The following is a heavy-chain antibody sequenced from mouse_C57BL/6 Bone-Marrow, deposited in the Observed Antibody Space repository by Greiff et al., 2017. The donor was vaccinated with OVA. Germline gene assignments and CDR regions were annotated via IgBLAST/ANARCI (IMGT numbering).Heavy chain of an antibody. CDR3: ARDEGLGSRGFAY. D-gene: IGHD4-1*01. CDR2: ISYDGSN. Sequence: EVKLVESGPGLVKPSQSLSLTCSVTGYSITSGYYWNWIRQFPGNKLEWMGYISYDGSNNYNPSLKNRISITRDTSTNQFFLKLNSVTTEDTATYYCARDEGLGSRGFAYWGQGTLVTVSA. V-gene: IGHV3-6*01. CDR1: GYSITSGYY. J-gene: IGHJ3*01.